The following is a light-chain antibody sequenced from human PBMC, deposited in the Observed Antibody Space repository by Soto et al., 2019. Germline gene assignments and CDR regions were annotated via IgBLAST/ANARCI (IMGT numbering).Light chain of an antibody. CDR3: QWRGKWPLS. CDR1: QSVGSY. CDR2: DAS. J-gene: IGKJ4*01. Sequence: EIVLKQSPATLSLYTGERATLSCRASQSVGSYLAWYQQKPGQAPRLLIYDASNRATGIPARFSGSGSGTDFTLTISSLEPEDFAVYYCQWRGKWPLSFGGGTKVDIK. V-gene: IGKV3-11*01.